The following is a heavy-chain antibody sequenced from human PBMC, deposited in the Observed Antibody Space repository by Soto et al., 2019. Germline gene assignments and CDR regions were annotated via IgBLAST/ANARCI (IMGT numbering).Heavy chain of an antibody. Sequence: QVQLVQSGAEVKTPGSSVKVSCKASGGIFTRYDIRWVRQAPGQGLEWMGAIIPIFGTANYAQKFQGRVTITADATTSTANMELSSLRSEDTAMYYCAINEGRDVSTFDYWGQGTLVTVSS. CDR1: GGIFTRYD. CDR3: AINEGRDVSTFDY. D-gene: IGHD3-10*02. J-gene: IGHJ4*02. V-gene: IGHV1-69*01. CDR2: IIPIFGTA.